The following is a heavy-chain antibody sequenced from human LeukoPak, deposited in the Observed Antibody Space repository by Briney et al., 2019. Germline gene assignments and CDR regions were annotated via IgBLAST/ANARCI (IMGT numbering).Heavy chain of an antibody. V-gene: IGHV4-59*01. CDR2: IYYSGST. CDR3: ARLRGNYFPDY. Sequence: SETLSLTCTVSGGSISGYYWTWIRQPPGKGLEWIGYIYYSGSTNYNPSLKSRVTISVDTSKNQFSLRLSSVTAVDTAVYYCARLRGNYFPDYWGQGALVTVSS. CDR1: GGSISGYY. D-gene: IGHD4-11*01. J-gene: IGHJ4*02.